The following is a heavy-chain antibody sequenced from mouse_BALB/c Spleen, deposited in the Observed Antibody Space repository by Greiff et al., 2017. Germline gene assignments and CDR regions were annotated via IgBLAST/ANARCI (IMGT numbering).Heavy chain of an antibody. J-gene: IGHJ4*01. CDR3: AREYGKGSYAMDY. CDR1: GYSITSDYA. Sequence: EVKLQESGPGLVKPSQSLSLTCTVTGYSITSDYAWNWIRQFPGNKLEWMGYISYSGSTSYNPSLKSRISITRDTSKNQFFLQLNSLTTEDTATYYCAREYGKGSYAMDYWGQGTSVTVSS. CDR2: ISYSGST. V-gene: IGHV3-2*02. D-gene: IGHD2-10*02.